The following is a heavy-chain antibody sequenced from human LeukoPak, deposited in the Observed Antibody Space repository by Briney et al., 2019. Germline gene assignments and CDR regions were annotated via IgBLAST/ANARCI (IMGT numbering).Heavy chain of an antibody. Sequence: SETLSLTCTVSGGSISSSRYYWGWIRHPPGKGLGWIGNIYYSESTYYNPSLKSRVTISVDTSKNQFSLKLSSVTAADTAVYYCAKQRRDGYNYFDYWGQGTLVTVSS. D-gene: IGHD5-24*01. J-gene: IGHJ4*02. V-gene: IGHV4-39*01. CDR3: AKQRRDGYNYFDY. CDR2: IYYSEST. CDR1: GGSISSSRYY.